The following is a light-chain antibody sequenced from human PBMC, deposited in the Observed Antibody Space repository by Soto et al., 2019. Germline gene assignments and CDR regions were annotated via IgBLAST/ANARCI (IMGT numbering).Light chain of an antibody. CDR2: EGS. Sequence: QSVLTQPASVSGSPGQSITISCTGTSSDVGSYNLVSWYQQHPGKAPKLMIYEGSKRPSGVSNRFSGSKSGNTASLTISGLQAEDEADYYCRSCAGSSTYVFGTGTKV. CDR3: RSCAGSSTYV. CDR1: SSDVGSYNL. J-gene: IGLJ1*01. V-gene: IGLV2-23*01.